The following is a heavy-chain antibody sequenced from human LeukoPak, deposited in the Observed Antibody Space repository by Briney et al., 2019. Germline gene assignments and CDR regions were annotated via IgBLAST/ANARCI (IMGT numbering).Heavy chain of an antibody. V-gene: IGHV3-21*04. CDR3: AKDRIRTVAGSDAFDI. Sequence: GGSLRLSCAASGFTFNTYSMNWVRQAPGKGLEWISSISVDSNYLYYVDSLRGRFTVSRDNTKNSLYLQMNRLRAEDTAVYYCAKDRIRTVAGSDAFDIWGQGTMVTVSS. CDR2: ISVDSNYL. D-gene: IGHD6-19*01. CDR1: GFTFNTYS. J-gene: IGHJ3*02.